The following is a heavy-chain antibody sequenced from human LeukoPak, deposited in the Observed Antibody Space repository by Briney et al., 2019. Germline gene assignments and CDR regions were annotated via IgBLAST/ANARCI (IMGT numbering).Heavy chain of an antibody. CDR1: GFTFSSYS. CDR2: ISSSSSYI. V-gene: IGHV3-21*01. Sequence: GGSLRLSCAASGFTFSSYSMNWVRQAPGKGLEWVSSISSSSSYIYYADSVKGRFTISRDNAKNTLYLQMNSLRAEDTAVYYCARKEPSMITFGGVIDWGQGTLVTVSS. CDR3: ARKEPSMITFGGVID. J-gene: IGHJ4*02. D-gene: IGHD3-16*02.